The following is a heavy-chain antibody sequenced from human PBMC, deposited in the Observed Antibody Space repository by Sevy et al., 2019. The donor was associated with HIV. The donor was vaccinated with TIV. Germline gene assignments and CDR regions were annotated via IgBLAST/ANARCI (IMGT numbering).Heavy chain of an antibody. D-gene: IGHD3-22*01. Sequence: ASVKVSCKASGYTFTDYFMHWVRQAPGQGLEWMGWINPNSGGTNYAQRFRGRVTMTRDTSICTAYMELSRLRSDDTAVYYCASLSGYYYDSSRYYNTDAFDIWGQGTMVTVSS. CDR2: INPNSGGT. V-gene: IGHV1-2*02. CDR3: ASLSGYYYDSSRYYNTDAFDI. CDR1: GYTFTDYF. J-gene: IGHJ3*02.